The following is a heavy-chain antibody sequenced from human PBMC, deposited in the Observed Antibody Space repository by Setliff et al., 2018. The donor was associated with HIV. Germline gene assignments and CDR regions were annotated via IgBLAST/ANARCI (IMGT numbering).Heavy chain of an antibody. CDR3: ARPAGKGSYYGDDAFDI. CDR2: IYTSGST. CDR1: GGSISSGSYY. D-gene: IGHD1-26*01. Sequence: PSETLSLTCTVSGGSISSGSYYWSWIRQPAGKGLEWIGHIYTSGSTNYNPSLKSRVTISVDTSKNQFSLKLNSVTAADTAVYYCARPAGKGSYYGDDAFDIWGQGTMVTVSS. V-gene: IGHV4-61*09. J-gene: IGHJ3*02.